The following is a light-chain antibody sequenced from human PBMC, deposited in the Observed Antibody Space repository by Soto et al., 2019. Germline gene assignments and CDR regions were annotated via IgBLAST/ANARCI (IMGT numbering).Light chain of an antibody. J-gene: IGLJ1*01. Sequence: QFVVTQAASVSGSPGQSITISCTGTISDVGSYNYVSWYQQHPGKAPKLMIYEVSDRPSGISSRFSGSKSGNTASLTISGLQTEDEADYYCSSFTTTYFYVFGPGTKVTVL. CDR2: EVS. CDR1: ISDVGSYNY. CDR3: SSFTTTYFYV. V-gene: IGLV2-14*01.